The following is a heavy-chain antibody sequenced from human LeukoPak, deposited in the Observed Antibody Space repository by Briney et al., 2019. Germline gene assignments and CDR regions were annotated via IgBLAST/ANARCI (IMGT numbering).Heavy chain of an antibody. D-gene: IGHD5-24*01. Sequence: GGSLRLSCAASGFTFSSYVMHWVRQAPGKGLEWVAVISYDGSNKYYADSVKGRFTISRDNSKNTLYLQMNSLRAEDTAVYYCASTSAPTIYWGQGTLVTVSS. V-gene: IGHV3-30*04. CDR3: ASTSAPTIY. CDR2: ISYDGSNK. J-gene: IGHJ4*02. CDR1: GFTFSSYV.